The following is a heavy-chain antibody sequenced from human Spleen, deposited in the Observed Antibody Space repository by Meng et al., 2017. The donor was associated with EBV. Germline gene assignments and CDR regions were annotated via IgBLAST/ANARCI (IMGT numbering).Heavy chain of an antibody. CDR2: IYYSGST. CDR3: ARVDYYGSGSYTLFDY. D-gene: IGHD3-10*01. CDR1: GDSVSSHNYY. J-gene: IGHJ4*02. Sequence: QVQLQESGPGLVKPSETLSLTCTVSGDSVSSHNYYWGWIRQPPGKGLEWIGYIYYSGSTNYNPSLKSRVTISVDKSKNQFSLKLSSVTAADTAVYYCARVDYYGSGSYTLFDYWGQGTLVTVSS. V-gene: IGHV4-61*01.